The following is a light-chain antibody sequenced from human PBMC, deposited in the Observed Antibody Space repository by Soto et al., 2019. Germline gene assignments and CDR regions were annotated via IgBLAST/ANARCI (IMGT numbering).Light chain of an antibody. CDR2: ENN. J-gene: IGLJ1*01. CDR1: NSNIGKTY. V-gene: IGLV1-51*02. CDR3: VAWDSGLSGYV. Sequence: QSALTQPPSVSAAPGQKVTISCSGNNSNIGKTYVSWYQQLPGTAPKHLINENNKRPSGIPDRFSGSKSATSATLGITGLQTGDEADYYCVAWDSGLSGYVFGTGTKVTVL.